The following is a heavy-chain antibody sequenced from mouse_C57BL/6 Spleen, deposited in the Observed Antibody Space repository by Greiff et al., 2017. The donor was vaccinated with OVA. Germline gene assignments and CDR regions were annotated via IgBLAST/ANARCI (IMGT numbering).Heavy chain of an antibody. CDR3: ASLYGNFAMDY. Sequence: EVQLQQSGPELVKPGASVKISCKASGYTFTDYYMNWVKQSHGKSLEWIGDINPNNGGTSYNQKFKGKATLTVDKSSSTAYMELRSLTSEDSAVYYCASLYGNFAMDYWGQGTSVTVSS. CDR1: GYTFTDYY. CDR2: INPNNGGT. J-gene: IGHJ4*01. V-gene: IGHV1-26*01. D-gene: IGHD2-1*01.